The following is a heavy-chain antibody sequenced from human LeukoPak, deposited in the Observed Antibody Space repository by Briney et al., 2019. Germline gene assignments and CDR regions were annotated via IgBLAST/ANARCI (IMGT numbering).Heavy chain of an antibody. CDR3: ARAVSQSGYSSGWYVI. J-gene: IGHJ4*02. D-gene: IGHD6-19*01. CDR2: MNPNSGNT. CDR1: GYTFTSYD. V-gene: IGHV1-8*03. Sequence: GASVKVSCKASGYTFTSYDINWVRQATGQGLEWMGWMNPNSGNTGYAQKFQGRVTITRNTSISTAYMELSSLRSEDTAVYYCARAVSQSGYSSGWYVIWGQGTLVTVSS.